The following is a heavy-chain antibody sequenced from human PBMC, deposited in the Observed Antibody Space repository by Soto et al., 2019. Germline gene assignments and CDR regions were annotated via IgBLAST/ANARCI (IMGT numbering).Heavy chain of an antibody. D-gene: IGHD3-16*01. Sequence: ASVKVSCKASGYTFTSYDINWVRQATGQGLEWMGWMNPNSGNTGYAQKFQGRVTMTRNTSISTAYMELSSLRSEDTAVYYCAVSLWGGVPRAYCYYTDVWGKGTLVTVSS. J-gene: IGHJ6*03. CDR1: GYTFTSYD. V-gene: IGHV1-8*01. CDR2: MNPNSGNT. CDR3: AVSLWGGVPRAYCYYTDV.